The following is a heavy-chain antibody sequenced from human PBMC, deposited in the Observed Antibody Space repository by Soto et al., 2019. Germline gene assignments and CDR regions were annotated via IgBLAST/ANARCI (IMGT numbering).Heavy chain of an antibody. D-gene: IGHD3-3*01. CDR3: ARLGDYYDFWSGYYPYYYYYGVDV. CDR1: GYTFTSYD. V-gene: IGHV1-8*01. Sequence: ASVKVSCKASGYTFTSYDINWGRQATGQGLEWMGWMNPNSGNTGYAQKFQGRVTMTRNTSISTAYMELRSLRSEDTAVYYCARLGDYYDFWSGYYPYYYYYGVDVWGKGITVTVSS. CDR2: MNPNSGNT. J-gene: IGHJ6*04.